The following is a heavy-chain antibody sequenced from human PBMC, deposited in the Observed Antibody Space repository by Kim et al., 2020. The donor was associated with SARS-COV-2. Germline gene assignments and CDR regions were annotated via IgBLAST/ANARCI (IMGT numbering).Heavy chain of an antibody. V-gene: IGHV4-39*01. D-gene: IGHD2-15*01. J-gene: IGHJ4*02. CDR3: ARQSPPGATPGDY. Sequence: NPALKSRATITAATSKNPFSLKLGSVTAADTAVYYCARQSPPGATPGDYWGQGTLVTVSS.